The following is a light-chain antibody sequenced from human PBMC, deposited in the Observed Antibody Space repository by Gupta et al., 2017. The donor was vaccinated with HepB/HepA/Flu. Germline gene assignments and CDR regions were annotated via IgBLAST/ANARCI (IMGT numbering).Light chain of an antibody. J-gene: IGKJ2*01. CDR1: QSVSNY. CDR2: DAS. V-gene: IGKV3-11*01. Sequence: ATLSLSPGERATLSCRASQSVSNYLAWYQQKPGQAPRLLIYDASNRATDIPARFSGSGSETEFTLTISGLEPEDFAVYYCQQRRDWPRTFGQGTKLESK. CDR3: QQRRDWPRT.